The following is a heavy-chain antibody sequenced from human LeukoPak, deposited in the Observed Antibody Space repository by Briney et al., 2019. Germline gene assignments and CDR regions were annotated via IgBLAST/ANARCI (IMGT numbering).Heavy chain of an antibody. CDR1: GGSISSYY. CDR2: IYYSGST. D-gene: IGHD5-18*01. Sequence: SETLSLTCTVSGGSISSYYWSWIRQPPGKGLEWIGDIYYSGSTNYNPSLKSRVTISVDTSKNQFSLKLTSVTAADTALYYCARGAYSYGHPPSLDYWGQGTLVTVSS. J-gene: IGHJ4*02. CDR3: ARGAYSYGHPPSLDY. V-gene: IGHV4-59*01.